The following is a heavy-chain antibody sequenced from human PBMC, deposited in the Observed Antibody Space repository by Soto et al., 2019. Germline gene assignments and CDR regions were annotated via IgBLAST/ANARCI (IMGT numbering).Heavy chain of an antibody. CDR2: ILYDGSDK. CDR1: GFTFSSYG. CDR3: AKAGGVFGDFVHH. D-gene: IGHD3-10*01. Sequence: GGSLRLSCAASGFTFSSYGMHWVRQAPGKGLEWVTGILYDGSDKHYADSVKGRFTISRENSKNTLYLQMNSLRTEDSAVYYCAKAGGVFGDFVHHWGQGTPVTVSS. J-gene: IGHJ4*02. V-gene: IGHV3-30*18.